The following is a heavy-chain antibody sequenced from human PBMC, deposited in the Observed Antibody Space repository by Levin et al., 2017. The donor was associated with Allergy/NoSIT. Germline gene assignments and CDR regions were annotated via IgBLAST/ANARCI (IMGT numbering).Heavy chain of an antibody. J-gene: IGHJ6*02. CDR3: ARNRIIVSGGNDYYYGMDV. Sequence: ASETLSLTCTVSGGSVNSGTYYWSWIRQPPGKGLEWIGYINYRGGTKYNPSLNSRITISVDTSRKGFSLKLTSVTAADTAVYYCARNRIIVSGGNDYYYGMDVWGQGTTVTVSS. CDR2: INYRGGT. V-gene: IGHV4-61*03. D-gene: IGHD5/OR15-5a*01. CDR1: GGSVNSGTYY.